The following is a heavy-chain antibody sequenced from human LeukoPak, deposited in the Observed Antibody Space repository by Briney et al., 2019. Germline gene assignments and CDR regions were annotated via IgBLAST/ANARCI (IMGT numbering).Heavy chain of an antibody. CDR2: IYYSGST. CDR1: GGSVSSGSYY. CDR3: ARVVATGGTDY. D-gene: IGHD5-12*01. V-gene: IGHV4-61*01. J-gene: IGHJ4*02. Sequence: PETLSLTCTVSGGSVSSGSYYWSWIRQPPGKGLEWIGYIYYSGSTNYNPSLKSRVTISVDTSKNQFSLKLSSVTAADTAVYYCARVVATGGTDYWGQGTLVTVSS.